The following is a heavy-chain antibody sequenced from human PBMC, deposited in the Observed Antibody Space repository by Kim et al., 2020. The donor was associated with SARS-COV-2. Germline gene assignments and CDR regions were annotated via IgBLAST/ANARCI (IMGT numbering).Heavy chain of an antibody. V-gene: IGHV4-39*01. CDR3: ATAYGDYGGGDY. CDR1: GGTISSSSYY. Sequence: SETLSLTCTVSGGTISSSSYYWGWIRQPPGKGLEWIGSIYYSGSTYYNPSLKSRVTISVDTSKNQFSLKLSSVTAADTAVYYCATAYGDYGGGDYWGQGTLVTVSS. D-gene: IGHD4-17*01. CDR2: IYYSGST. J-gene: IGHJ4*02.